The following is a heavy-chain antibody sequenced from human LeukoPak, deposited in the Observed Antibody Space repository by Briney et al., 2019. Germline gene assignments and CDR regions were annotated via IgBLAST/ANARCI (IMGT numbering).Heavy chain of an antibody. CDR3: ARDPQYCSGGSCYSFDY. V-gene: IGHV3-21*01. CDR1: GFTFSTYS. CDR2: IISSSSYI. Sequence: MPGGSLRLSCAASGFTFSTYSMNWVRQAPGKGLEWVSSIISSSSYIYYADSVKGRSTISRDNAKNSLYLQMNSLRAEDTAVYYCARDPQYCSGGSCYSFDYWGQGTLVTVSS. J-gene: IGHJ4*02. D-gene: IGHD2-15*01.